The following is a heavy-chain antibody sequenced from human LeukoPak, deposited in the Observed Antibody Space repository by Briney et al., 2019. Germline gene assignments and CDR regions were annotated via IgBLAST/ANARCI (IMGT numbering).Heavy chain of an antibody. V-gene: IGHV3-66*01. CDR2: IYSGGST. CDR3: ASDSYSPEYFQH. D-gene: IGHD2-15*01. CDR1: GFSVSNNY. Sequence: SGGSLRLSCAAPGFSVSNNYMSWVRQAPGKGLEWVSVIYSGGSTFYADSVKGRFTISRDNSKNTLYLQMNSLRAEDTAVYYCASDSYSPEYFQHWGQGTLVTVSS. J-gene: IGHJ1*01.